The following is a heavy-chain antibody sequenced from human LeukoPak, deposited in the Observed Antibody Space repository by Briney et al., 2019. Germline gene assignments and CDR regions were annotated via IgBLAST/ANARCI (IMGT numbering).Heavy chain of an antibody. Sequence: SETLSLTCAVYGGSFSGYYWSWIRQPPGKGLEWIGYIYYSGSTYYNPSLKSRVTISVDTSKNQFSLKLSSVTAADTAVYYCARGFIAAAGSLDPWGQGTLVTVSS. V-gene: IGHV4-34*09. D-gene: IGHD6-13*01. CDR3: ARGFIAAAGSLDP. CDR1: GGSFSGYY. J-gene: IGHJ5*02. CDR2: IYYSGST.